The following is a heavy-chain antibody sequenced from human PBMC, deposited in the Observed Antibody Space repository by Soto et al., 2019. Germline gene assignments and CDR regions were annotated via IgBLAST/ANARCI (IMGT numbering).Heavy chain of an antibody. V-gene: IGHV4-31*03. J-gene: IGHJ4*02. CDR2: IYYSGST. CDR3: AREGAYCGGDCYGFDY. CDR1: GGSISSGGYY. D-gene: IGHD2-21*02. Sequence: QVQLQESGPGLVKPSQTLSLTYTVSGGSISSGGYYWSWIRQHPGKGLEWIGYIYYSGSTYYNPSLKSRVTISVDTSKNQFSLKLSSVTAADTAVYYCAREGAYCGGDCYGFDYWGQGTLVTVSS.